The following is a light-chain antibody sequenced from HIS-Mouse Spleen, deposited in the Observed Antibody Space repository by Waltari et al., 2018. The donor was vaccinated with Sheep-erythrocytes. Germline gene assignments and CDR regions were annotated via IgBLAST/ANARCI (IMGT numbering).Light chain of an antibody. CDR2: DAS. CDR3: QQRSNWYT. Sequence: EIVLTQSPATLSLSPGERATLSCRASQNVSSYLAWYQQKPGQAPRLLIYDASNRATCIPARFSGSGSGTDFTLTISSLEPEDFAVYYCQQRSNWYTFGQGTKLEIK. CDR1: QNVSSY. J-gene: IGKJ2*01. V-gene: IGKV3-11*01.